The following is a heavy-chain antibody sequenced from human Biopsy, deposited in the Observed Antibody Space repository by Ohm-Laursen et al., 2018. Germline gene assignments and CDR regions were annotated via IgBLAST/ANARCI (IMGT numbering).Heavy chain of an antibody. CDR3: ARGTPETYDYDNDDNSPFPRRYIDY. Sequence: GSLRLSCTASGFHFSDYYMSWIRQAPGKGLEWISYIASSGGTTYYVDSVKGRFTISRDNAEKSLYLQMNSLRAEDTAVYYCARGTPETYDYDNDDNSPFPRRYIDYWGQGTLVTVSS. D-gene: IGHD3-22*01. J-gene: IGHJ4*02. CDR1: GFHFSDYY. V-gene: IGHV3-11*01. CDR2: IASSGGTT.